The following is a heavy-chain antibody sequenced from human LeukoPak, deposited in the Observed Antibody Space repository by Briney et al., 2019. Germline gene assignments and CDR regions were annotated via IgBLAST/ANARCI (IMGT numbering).Heavy chain of an antibody. D-gene: IGHD2-15*01. CDR1: GYTFTGYY. Sequence: ASVKVSCKASGYTFTGYYMHWVRQAPGQGLEWMGRINPNSGGTNYAQKFQGRVTMTRDTSISTAYMELSSLRSEDTAVYYCATGCSGGSCSYYYYYGMDVWGQGTTVTVSS. CDR2: INPNSGGT. J-gene: IGHJ6*02. CDR3: ATGCSGGSCSYYYYYGMDV. V-gene: IGHV1-2*06.